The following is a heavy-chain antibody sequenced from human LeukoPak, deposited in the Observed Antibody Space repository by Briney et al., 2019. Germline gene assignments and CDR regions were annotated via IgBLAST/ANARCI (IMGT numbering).Heavy chain of an antibody. CDR2: IYPGDSDT. V-gene: IGHV5-51*01. CDR1: GYSFTSYW. D-gene: IGHD6-19*01. J-gene: IGHJ5*02. CDR3: ARHLRGQWPVFDP. Sequence: GESLKISCKGSGYSFTSYWIGWVRQLPGKGLEWMGIIYPGDSDTRYSPSFQGQVTISADKSISTAYLQWSSLKASDTAMYYCARHLRGQWPVFDPWGQGTLVTVSS.